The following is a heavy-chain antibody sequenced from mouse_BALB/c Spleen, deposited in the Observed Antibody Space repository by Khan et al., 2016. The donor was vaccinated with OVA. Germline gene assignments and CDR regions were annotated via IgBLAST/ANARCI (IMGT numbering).Heavy chain of an antibody. CDR3: ARGNYYGYYFDY. D-gene: IGHD1-1*01. Sequence: EVQLQESGPGLVKPSQSLSLTCTATGYSITSGYAWNWIRQFPGNKLEWMGYISYSGVTSHTPSLKSRISITRDTSKNQSFLQLNSVTTEDTATDYCARGNYYGYYFDYWGQGTTLTVSS. CDR1: GYSITSGYA. CDR2: ISYSGVT. J-gene: IGHJ2*01. V-gene: IGHV3-2*02.